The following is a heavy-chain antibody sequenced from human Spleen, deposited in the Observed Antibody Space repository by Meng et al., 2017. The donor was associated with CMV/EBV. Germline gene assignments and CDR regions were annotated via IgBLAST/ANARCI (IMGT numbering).Heavy chain of an antibody. CDR2: IYYSGST. V-gene: IGHV4-59*01. CDR3: ARDRADYAVDY. D-gene: IGHD4-17*01. CDR1: GGSISSYY. Sequence: ETLSLTCTVSGGSISSYYWSWIRQPPGKGLEWIGYIYYSGSTNYNPSLKSRVTISVDTSKNQFSLKLSSVTAADTAVYYCARDRADYAVDYWGQGTLVTVSS. J-gene: IGHJ4*02.